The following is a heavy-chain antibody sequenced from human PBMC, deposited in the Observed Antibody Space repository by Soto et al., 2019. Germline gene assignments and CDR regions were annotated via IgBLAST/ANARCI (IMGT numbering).Heavy chain of an antibody. CDR1: GFTFSSYW. CDR3: ARETSAAWPYYLDY. Sequence: GGSLRLSCAASGFTFSSYWMSWVRQAPGKGLEWVANIKQDGSEKYYVDSVKGRFTISRDNAKNSLYLQMNSLRAEDTAVYYCARETSAAWPYYLDYWGQGILVTVSS. J-gene: IGHJ4*02. D-gene: IGHD3-10*01. V-gene: IGHV3-7*01. CDR2: IKQDGSEK.